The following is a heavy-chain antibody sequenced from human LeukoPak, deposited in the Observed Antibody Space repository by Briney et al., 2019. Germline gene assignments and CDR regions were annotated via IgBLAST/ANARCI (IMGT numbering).Heavy chain of an antibody. D-gene: IGHD2-15*01. J-gene: IGHJ6*03. V-gene: IGHV1-46*01. CDR2: INPSGGST. CDR3: ARDRLYCSGGSCYSWDYYYYMDV. Sequence: ATVKISCKVSGYTFTDYYMHWVQQAPGKGLEWMGIINPSGGSTSYAQKFQGRVTMTRDTSTSTVYMELSSLRSEDTAVYYCARDRLYCSGGSCYSWDYYYYMDVWGKGTTVTVSS. CDR1: GYTFTDYY.